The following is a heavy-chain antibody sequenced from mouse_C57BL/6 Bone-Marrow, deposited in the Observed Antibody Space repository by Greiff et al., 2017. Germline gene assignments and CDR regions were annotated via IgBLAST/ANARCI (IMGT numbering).Heavy chain of an antibody. Sequence: EVKLMESGPELVKPGASVKISCKASGYSFTGYYMNWVKQSPEKSLEWIGEINPSTGGTTYNQKFKAKATLTVDKSSSTAYMQLKSLTSEDSAVYYCARCGNYVDYWGQGTTLTVSS. J-gene: IGHJ2*01. CDR3: ARCGNYVDY. CDR1: GYSFTGYY. V-gene: IGHV1-42*01. CDR2: INPSTGGT. D-gene: IGHD1-1*01.